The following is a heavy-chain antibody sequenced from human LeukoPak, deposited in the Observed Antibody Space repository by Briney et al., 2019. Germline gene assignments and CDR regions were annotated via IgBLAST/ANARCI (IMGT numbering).Heavy chain of an antibody. D-gene: IGHD3-10*01. V-gene: IGHV4-39*01. J-gene: IGHJ5*02. CDR1: VGSINSTTYY. CDR3: ARRDYYGSGIDWFDP. CDR2: IYCRGST. Sequence: PSETLSLTCTLSVGSINSTTYYWGWIRQPPGKGLEWIGNIYCRGSTYYNPSLKSRVTISVDTSKNQFSLRLTSVTAADTAVYYCARRDYYGSGIDWFDPWGQGTLVTVSS.